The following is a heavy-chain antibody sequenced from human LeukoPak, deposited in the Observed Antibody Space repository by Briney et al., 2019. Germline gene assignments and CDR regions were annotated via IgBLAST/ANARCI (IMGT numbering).Heavy chain of an antibody. V-gene: IGHV3-33*06. CDR3: AKVGGPYSSGWKGGYYFDY. J-gene: IGHJ4*02. CDR2: IWYDGSNK. Sequence: PGGSLRLSCAASGFTFSSYGMHWVRQAPGKGLEWVAVIWYDGSNKYYADSVKGRFTISRDNSKNTLYLQMNSLRAEDTAVYYCAKVGGPYSSGWKGGYYFDYWGQGTLVTVSS. D-gene: IGHD6-19*01. CDR1: GFTFSSYG.